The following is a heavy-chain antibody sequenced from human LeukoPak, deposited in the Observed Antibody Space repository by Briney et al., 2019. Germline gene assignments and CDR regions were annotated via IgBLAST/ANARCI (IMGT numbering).Heavy chain of an antibody. CDR1: GFTFSSYA. Sequence: GGSLRLSCAASGFTFSSYAMHWARQAPGKGLEWVAVISYDGSNKYYADSVKGRFTISRDNSKNTLYLQMNSLRAEDTAVYYCARDFNPYWGQGTLVTVSS. CDR2: ISYDGSNK. J-gene: IGHJ4*02. CDR3: ARDFNPY. V-gene: IGHV3-30-3*01.